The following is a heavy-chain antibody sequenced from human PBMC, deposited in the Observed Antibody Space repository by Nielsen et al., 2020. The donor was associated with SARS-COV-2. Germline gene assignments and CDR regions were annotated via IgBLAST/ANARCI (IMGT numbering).Heavy chain of an antibody. D-gene: IGHD2-15*01. V-gene: IGHV1-69*10. J-gene: IGHJ6*02. Sequence: SVKVSCKASGGTFSSYAISWVRQAPGQGLEWMGGIIPIFGIANYAQKFQGRVTITADKSTSTAYMELSSLRSEDTAVYYCARLGGSCCDYYYYGMDVWGQGTTVTVSS. CDR3: ARLGGSCCDYYYYGMDV. CDR2: IIPIFGIA. CDR1: GGTFSSYA.